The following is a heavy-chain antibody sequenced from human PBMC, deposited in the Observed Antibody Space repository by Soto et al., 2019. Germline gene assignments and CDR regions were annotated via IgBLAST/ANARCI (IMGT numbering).Heavy chain of an antibody. V-gene: IGHV1-2*02. CDR3: ARDFYSGSYYAFDI. D-gene: IGHD1-26*01. Sequence: ASVKVSCKASGGTFSSYAISCVRQAPGQGLEWMGWINPNSGGTNYAQKFQGRVTMTRDTSISTAYMELSRLRSDDTAVYYCARDFYSGSYYAFDIWGQGTMVTVSS. J-gene: IGHJ3*02. CDR1: GGTFSSYA. CDR2: INPNSGGT.